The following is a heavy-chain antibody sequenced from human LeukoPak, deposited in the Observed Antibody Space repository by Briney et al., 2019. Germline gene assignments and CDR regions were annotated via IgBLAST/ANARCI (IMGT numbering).Heavy chain of an antibody. CDR1: GFPFSTYA. D-gene: IGHD4-17*01. CDR2: ILYDGSNQ. V-gene: IGHV3-30-3*01. Sequence: GGSLRLSCAASGFPFSTYAMHWVRQAPGRGLEWVAVILYDGSNQYYAESVKGRFTISRDNSRNTLYLQMNSLKVEDTAVYYCARDFRDYRDYVAYFDSWGQGTLVTVSS. CDR3: ARDFRDYRDYVAYFDS. J-gene: IGHJ4*02.